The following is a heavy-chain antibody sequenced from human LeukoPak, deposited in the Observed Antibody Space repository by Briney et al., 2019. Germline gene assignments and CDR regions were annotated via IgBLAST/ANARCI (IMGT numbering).Heavy chain of an antibody. Sequence: GRSLRLSCAASGFTFSSYGMHWVRQAPGKGLEWVAVIWYDGSNKYYADSVKGRFTISRDNSKNTLYLQMNSLRAEDTAVYYCAREDYDSSGYYYDPHYFDYWGQGTLVSVSS. CDR2: IWYDGSNK. CDR3: AREDYDSSGYYYDPHYFDY. V-gene: IGHV3-33*01. J-gene: IGHJ4*02. D-gene: IGHD3-22*01. CDR1: GFTFSSYG.